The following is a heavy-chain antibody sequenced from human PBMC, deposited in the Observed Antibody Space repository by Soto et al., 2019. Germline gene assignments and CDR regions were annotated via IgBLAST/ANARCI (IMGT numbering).Heavy chain of an antibody. CDR3: AREEAAAGTPFDY. Sequence: QVQLQESGPGLVKPSQTLSLTCTVSGGSISSGGYYWSWIRQHPGKGLEWIGYIYYSGSTYYNPSLKSRVTISVDTSKNQFCLKLSSVTAADTAVYYCAREEAAAGTPFDYWGQGTLVTVSS. CDR2: IYYSGST. V-gene: IGHV4-31*03. D-gene: IGHD6-13*01. CDR1: GGSISSGGYY. J-gene: IGHJ4*02.